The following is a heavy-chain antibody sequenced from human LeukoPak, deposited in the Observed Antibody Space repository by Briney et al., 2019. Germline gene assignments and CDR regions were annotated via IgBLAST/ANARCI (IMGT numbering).Heavy chain of an antibody. CDR2: ISYDGSNK. V-gene: IGHV3-30-3*01. CDR1: GFTFSSYA. D-gene: IGHD6-6*01. J-gene: IGHJ3*02. Sequence: GGSLRLSCAASGFTFSSYAMHWVRQAPGKGLEWVAVISYDGSNKYYADSVKGRFTISRDNSKNTLYLQMNSLRAEDTAVYYCARDQGRPPKGGFDIWGQGTMVTVSS. CDR3: ARDQGRPPKGGFDI.